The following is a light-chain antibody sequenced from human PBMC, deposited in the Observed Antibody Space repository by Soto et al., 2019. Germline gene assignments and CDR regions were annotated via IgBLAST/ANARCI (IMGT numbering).Light chain of an antibody. CDR2: VAS. CDR3: QQYGSSLIT. V-gene: IGKV3-20*01. CDR1: QSVTSNS. J-gene: IGKJ5*01. Sequence: EIVLTQSPGTLSLSPGERATLSCRASQSVTSNSLAWYHQKFGQPPRLLIYVASSRATGIPDRFSGSGSGTDFTLTISRLEPEDFAVYYCQQYGSSLITFGQGTRLEI.